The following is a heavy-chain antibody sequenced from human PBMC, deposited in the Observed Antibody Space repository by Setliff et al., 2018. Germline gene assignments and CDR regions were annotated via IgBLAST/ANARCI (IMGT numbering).Heavy chain of an antibody. CDR1: GDSISNTGYY. V-gene: IGHV4-39*01. CDR3: ARHWDFCGGDCPHNSIDY. CDR2: IYNSGTT. D-gene: IGHD2-21*02. J-gene: IGHJ4*02. Sequence: SETLSLTCIVAGDSISNTGYYWGWIRQPPGKGLEWIGRIYNSGTTNYNPSLKSRVTISADTSRNQFSVQLSSVTAADTAVYYCARHWDFCGGDCPHNSIDYWGQGTLVTVSS.